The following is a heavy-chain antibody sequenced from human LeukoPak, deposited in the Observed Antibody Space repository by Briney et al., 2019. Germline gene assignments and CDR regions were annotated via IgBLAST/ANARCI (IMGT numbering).Heavy chain of an antibody. CDR1: GFTFRSYG. CDR3: AKDADYYDSSGYHHYYFDY. D-gene: IGHD3-22*01. CDR2: ISYDGSNK. Sequence: GRSLRLSCAPAGFTFRSYGMHWVRQAPGKGLEWVAVISYDGSNKYYADSVKGRFTISRDNSKNTLYLQMNSLRAEDTAVYYCAKDADYYDSSGYHHYYFDYWGQGTLVTVSS. V-gene: IGHV3-30*18. J-gene: IGHJ4*02.